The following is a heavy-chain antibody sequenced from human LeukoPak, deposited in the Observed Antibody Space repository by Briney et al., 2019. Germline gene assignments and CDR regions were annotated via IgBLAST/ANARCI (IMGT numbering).Heavy chain of an antibody. Sequence: GGSLRLSCAASGFTFSSYAMHWVRHLPGKGLVWVSRISPDGTGTTYADSVRGRFTISRDNSKNTLYLQMNSLRAEDTAVYYCAKGPSIFGVVIAYWGQGTLVTVSS. D-gene: IGHD3-3*01. CDR1: GFTFSSYA. CDR3: AKGPSIFGVVIAY. V-gene: IGHV3-74*01. J-gene: IGHJ4*02. CDR2: ISPDGTGT.